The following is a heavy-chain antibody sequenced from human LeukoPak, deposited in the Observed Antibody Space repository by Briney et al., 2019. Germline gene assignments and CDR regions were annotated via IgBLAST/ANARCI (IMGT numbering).Heavy chain of an antibody. CDR3: ARTYYDILTGYYKWWLDP. V-gene: IGHV1-2*02. CDR1: GYTFPNYA. J-gene: IGHJ5*02. CDR2: INPNSGGT. Sequence: ASVKVSCKASGYTFPNYAIIWVRQAPGQGLEWMGWINPNSGGTNYAQKFQGRVTMTSDTSISTAYMELSRLRSDDTAVYYCARTYYDILTGYYKWWLDPWGQGTLVTVSS. D-gene: IGHD3-9*01.